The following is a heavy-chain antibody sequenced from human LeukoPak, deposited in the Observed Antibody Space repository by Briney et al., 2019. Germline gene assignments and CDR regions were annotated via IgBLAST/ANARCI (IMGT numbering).Heavy chain of an antibody. CDR2: ISYDGSNK. Sequence: GGSPRLSCAASGFTFSSYGMHWVRQAPGKGLEWVAVISYDGSNKYYADSVKGRFTISRDNSKNTLYLQMNSLRAEDTAVYYCAKDSRGYCSGGSCYVGYWGQGTLVTVSS. J-gene: IGHJ4*02. CDR3: AKDSRGYCSGGSCYVGY. D-gene: IGHD2-15*01. V-gene: IGHV3-30*18. CDR1: GFTFSSYG.